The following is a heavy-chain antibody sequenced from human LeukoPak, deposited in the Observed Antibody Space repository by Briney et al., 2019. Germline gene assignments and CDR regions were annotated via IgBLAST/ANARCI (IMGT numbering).Heavy chain of an antibody. J-gene: IGHJ4*02. Sequence: PSETLSLTCTVSGGSISSSSYYWGWIRQPPEKGLEWIGSIYYSGSTNYNPSLKSRVTISLDTSKNQFSLKLSSVTAADTAVYYCERQPYKTSGYYYYFDYWGQGTLVTVSS. CDR1: GGSISSSSYY. V-gene: IGHV4-39*01. CDR3: ERQPYKTSGYYYYFDY. CDR2: IYYSGST. D-gene: IGHD3-22*01.